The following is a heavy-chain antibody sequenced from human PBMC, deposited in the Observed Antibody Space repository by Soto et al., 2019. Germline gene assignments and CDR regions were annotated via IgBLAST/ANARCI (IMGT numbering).Heavy chain of an antibody. J-gene: IGHJ4*02. V-gene: IGHV4-30-2*01. Sequence: QLQLQESGSGLLEPSQTLSLTCAVSGASISSSGYSWNWIRQAPGRGLEWIGSFLYTGTSSYDPSLKSRVTISADKSKNQFSLQLTSVTAADTAVYHCARGGGLPDCAGYCPPDDWGQGTLVTVSS. D-gene: IGHD2-21*02. CDR1: GASISSSGYS. CDR2: FLYTGTS. CDR3: ARGGGLPDCAGYCPPDD.